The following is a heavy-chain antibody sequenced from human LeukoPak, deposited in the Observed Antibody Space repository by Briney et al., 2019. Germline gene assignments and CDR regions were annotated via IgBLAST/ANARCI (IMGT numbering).Heavy chain of an antibody. CDR1: GFTFSSYG. J-gene: IGHJ6*03. V-gene: IGHV3-30*02. CDR2: IRYDGSNK. CDR3: AKGGSDYCSSTSCYRSGGYYYMDV. Sequence: GGSLRLSCAASGFTFSSYGMHWVRQAPGKGLEWVAFIRYDGSNKYYADSVKGRFTISRDNSKNTLYLQMNSLRAEDTAVYYCAKGGSDYCSSTSCYRSGGYYYMDVWGKGTTVTVSS. D-gene: IGHD2-2*01.